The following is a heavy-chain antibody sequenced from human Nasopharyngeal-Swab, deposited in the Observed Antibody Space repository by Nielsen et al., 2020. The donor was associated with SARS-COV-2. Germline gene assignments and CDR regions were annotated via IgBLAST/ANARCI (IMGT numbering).Heavy chain of an antibody. D-gene: IGHD1-26*01. CDR3: ARDGDPYYNWFDP. CDR1: GGTFSSYA. V-gene: IGHV1-69*13. CDR2: IIPIFGTA. Sequence: SVKVSCKASGGTFSSYAISWVRQDPGQGLEWMGGIIPIFGTANYAQKFQGRVTITADESTSTAYMELSSLRSEDTAVYYCARDGDPYYNWFDPWGQGTLVTVSS. J-gene: IGHJ5*02.